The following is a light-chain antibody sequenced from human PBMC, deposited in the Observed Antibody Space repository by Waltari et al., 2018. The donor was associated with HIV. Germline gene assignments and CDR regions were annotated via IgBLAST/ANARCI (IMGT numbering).Light chain of an antibody. V-gene: IGLV1-40*01. CDR2: RD. CDR3: QSYDSDLSSPV. CDR1: SSNIGSPYD. Sequence: QSVLTQPPSVSGAPGQRVTISCTGTSSNIGSPYDVHGYLQTPGSAPKLLNTRDNRPSGVPERFSGSRSGTSASLAITALRTEDEGTYYCQSYDSDLSSPVFGGGTELTVL. J-gene: IGLJ3*02.